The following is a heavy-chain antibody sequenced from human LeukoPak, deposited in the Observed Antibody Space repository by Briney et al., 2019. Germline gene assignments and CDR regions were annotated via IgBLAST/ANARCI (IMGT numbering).Heavy chain of an antibody. CDR2: IYYSGST. D-gene: IGHD1-7*01. V-gene: IGHV4-31*03. J-gene: IGHJ6*02. CDR3: ARAYLELRAAYYYGMDV. CDR1: GGSISSGDYY. Sequence: SETLSLTCTVSGGSISSGDYYWSWIRQHPGKGLEWIGYIYYSGSTYYNPSLKSRATISLDTSKEQFSLKLSSVTAADTAVYYCARAYLELRAAYYYGMDVWGQGTTVTVSS.